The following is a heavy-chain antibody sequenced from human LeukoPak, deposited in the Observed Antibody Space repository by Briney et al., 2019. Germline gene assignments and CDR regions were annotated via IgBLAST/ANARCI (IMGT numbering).Heavy chain of an antibody. CDR3: ARAPLSGTYYTDAFDI. D-gene: IGHD1-26*01. J-gene: IGHJ3*02. Sequence: PSGTLSLTCAVSGGSISTNSWWTWVRQPPGKGLEWIGEIHHSGSTDYNPSLKSRVTISPDKSKTQFSLTLTSVTAADTAVYFCARAPLSGTYYTDAFDIWGQGTMVTVSS. CDR2: IHHSGST. V-gene: IGHV4-4*02. CDR1: GGSISTNSW.